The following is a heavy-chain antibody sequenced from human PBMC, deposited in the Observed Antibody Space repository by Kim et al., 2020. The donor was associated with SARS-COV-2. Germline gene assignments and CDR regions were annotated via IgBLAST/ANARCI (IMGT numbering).Heavy chain of an antibody. CDR2: IYYSGST. D-gene: IGHD5-12*01. CDR3: ARHGSLTRYFQH. V-gene: IGHV4-39*01. J-gene: IGHJ1*01. Sequence: SETLSLTCTVSGGSISSSSYYWGWIRQPPGKGLEWIGSIYYSGSTYYNPSLKSRVTISVDTSKNQFSLKLSSVTAADTAVYYCARHGSLTRYFQHWGQGTLVTVSS. CDR1: GGSISSSSYY.